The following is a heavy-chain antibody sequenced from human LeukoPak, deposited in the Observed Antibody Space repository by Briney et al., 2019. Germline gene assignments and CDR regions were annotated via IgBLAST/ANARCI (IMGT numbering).Heavy chain of an antibody. CDR2: INPSGGST. CDR1: GYTFTSYY. CDR3: ARTPGMAYYGDYLLLDY. D-gene: IGHD4-17*01. V-gene: IGHV1-46*01. Sequence: ASVTLSCKASGYTFTSYYMHWVRHAPGQGLEWMGIINPSGGSTSYAQKFQGRVTMTRDTSTSTVYMELSSLRSEDTAVYYCARTPGMAYYGDYLLLDYWGQGTLVTVSS. J-gene: IGHJ4*02.